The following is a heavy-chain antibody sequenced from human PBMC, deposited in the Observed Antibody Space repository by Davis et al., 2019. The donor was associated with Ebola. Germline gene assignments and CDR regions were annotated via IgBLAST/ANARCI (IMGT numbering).Heavy chain of an antibody. J-gene: IGHJ4*02. Sequence: SETLSLTCAVYGGSFRGYYWSWIRQPPGKGLEWIGAINHSGSTNYNPSLKSRVTISVDTSKNQFSLKLSSVTAADTAVYYCARREVGGIAVFDYWGQGTLVTVSS. V-gene: IGHV4-34*01. CDR3: ARREVGGIAVFDY. D-gene: IGHD6-19*01. CDR1: GGSFRGYY. CDR2: INHSGST.